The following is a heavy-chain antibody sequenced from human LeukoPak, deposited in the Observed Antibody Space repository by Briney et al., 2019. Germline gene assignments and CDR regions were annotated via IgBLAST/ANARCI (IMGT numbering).Heavy chain of an antibody. CDR2: IWYDGTNK. CDR1: GFTFSAYG. CDR3: AKKAGNDYGDQNWFDP. D-gene: IGHD4-17*01. V-gene: IGHV3-33*06. J-gene: IGHJ5*02. Sequence: GGSLRLSCAASGFTFSAYGMHWVRQAPGKGLEWVAIIWYDGTNKYYTDSVKVRFTISRDNSKNTLYLQMNSLRAEDTAVYYCAKKAGNDYGDQNWFDPWGQGTLVTVSS.